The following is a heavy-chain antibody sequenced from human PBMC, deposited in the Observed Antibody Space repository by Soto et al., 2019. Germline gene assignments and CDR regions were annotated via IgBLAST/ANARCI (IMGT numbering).Heavy chain of an antibody. J-gene: IGHJ4*02. V-gene: IGHV3-74*01. Sequence: LRLSCAASGFTFSDYWTHWVRQAPGKGLVWVSRINSDGSTTDYADSVKGRFTISRDNARKTVFLQMNSLRAEDTGVYYCARSPFRNDPDQCWGQGTQVTVSS. CDR1: GFTFSDYW. CDR2: INSDGSTT. D-gene: IGHD1-1*01. CDR3: ARSPFRNDPDQC.